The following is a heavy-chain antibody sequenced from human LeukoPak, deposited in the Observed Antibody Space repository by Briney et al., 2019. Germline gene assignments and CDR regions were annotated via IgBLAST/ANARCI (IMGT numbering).Heavy chain of an antibody. CDR2: INPGDSAS. CDR3: ARLENGDYSFLYFDY. CDR1: GYRFTNYW. Sequence: GESLKISCKGSGYRFTNYWIGWVRQMPGKGLEWMGIINPGDSASRYSPSFEGQVTISADKSISTAYLQWSSLKASDTAMYYCARLENGDYSFLYFDYWGQGTLVTVSS. V-gene: IGHV5-51*01. D-gene: IGHD4-17*01. J-gene: IGHJ4*02.